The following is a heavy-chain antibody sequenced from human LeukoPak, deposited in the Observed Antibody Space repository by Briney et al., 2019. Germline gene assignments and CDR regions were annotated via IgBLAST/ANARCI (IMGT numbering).Heavy chain of an antibody. J-gene: IGHJ5*02. CDR1: GGSISSSSYY. CDR3: ARAVAATSPRTNWFDP. CDR2: IYYSGST. V-gene: IGHV4-39*01. Sequence: PSETLSLTCTVSGGSISSSSYYWGWIRQPPGKGLEWIGSIYYSGSTYYNPSLKSRVTISVDTSKNQFSLKLSSVTAADTAVYYRARAVAATSPRTNWFDPWGQGTLVTVSS. D-gene: IGHD2-15*01.